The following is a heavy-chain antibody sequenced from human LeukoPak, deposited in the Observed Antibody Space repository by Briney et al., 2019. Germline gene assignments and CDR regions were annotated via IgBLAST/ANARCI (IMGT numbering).Heavy chain of an antibody. CDR2: INAGNGNT. J-gene: IGHJ5*02. V-gene: IGHV1-3*01. CDR1: GYTFTSYA. CDR3: AREVEYDFWSGYFPLNWFDP. D-gene: IGHD3-3*01. Sequence: ASVKVSCKASGYTFTSYALHWVRQDPGQGLEWMGWINAGNGNTKYSQKFEGRDTITRDTSASTAHMELSSLRSEATAVHYYAREVEYDFWSGYFPLNWFDPWGQGTLVTVSS.